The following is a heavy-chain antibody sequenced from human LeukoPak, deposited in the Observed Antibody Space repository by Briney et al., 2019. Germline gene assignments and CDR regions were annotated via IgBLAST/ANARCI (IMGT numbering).Heavy chain of an antibody. CDR1: GGSFSGYY. J-gene: IGHJ5*02. Sequence: PSETLSLTCAVYGGSFSGYYWSWIRQPPGKGLEWIGEINHSGSTNYNPSLKSRVTISVDTSKNQFSLKLSSVTAADTAVYYCARGNYGSGSYYTPGWFDPWGQGTLVTVSS. CDR3: ARGNYGSGSYYTPGWFDP. D-gene: IGHD3-10*01. CDR2: INHSGST. V-gene: IGHV4-34*01.